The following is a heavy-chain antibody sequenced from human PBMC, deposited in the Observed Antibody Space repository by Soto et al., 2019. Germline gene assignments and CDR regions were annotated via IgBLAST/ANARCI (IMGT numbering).Heavy chain of an antibody. V-gene: IGHV1-69*01. CDR3: ARGRGYSGDDHYYYFDMDV. Sequence: QVQLVQSGAEVKKPASSVKVSCKASGGTFNNYPITWVRQAPGEGLEWMGGIIPIFGTANYAQNFQGRVTISVDESTSTAYMELSSLRAEDTAVYYCARGRGYSGDDHYYYFDMDVWGHGTTVTVSS. CDR2: IIPIFGTA. D-gene: IGHD5-12*01. J-gene: IGHJ6*02. CDR1: GGTFNNYP.